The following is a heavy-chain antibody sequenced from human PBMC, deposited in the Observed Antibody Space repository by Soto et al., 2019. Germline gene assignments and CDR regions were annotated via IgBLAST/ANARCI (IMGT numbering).Heavy chain of an antibody. CDR3: ATEGKEDSVKGGFDN. V-gene: IGHV3-33*01. J-gene: IGHJ4*02. CDR1: GFRFSSYG. Sequence: QVQLVESGGGVVQPGRSLRLSCAASGFRFSSYGMNWVRQSPGKGLEWVAVIWYDGSNKFYGNSVKGRFTIARDNSRNTLYLQMNSLRDEDTAVYYCATEGKEDSVKGGFDNWGQGTLVTVSS. D-gene: IGHD2-15*01. CDR2: IWYDGSNK.